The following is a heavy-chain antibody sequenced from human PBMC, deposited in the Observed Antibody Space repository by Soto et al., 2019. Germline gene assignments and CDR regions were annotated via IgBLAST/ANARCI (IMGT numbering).Heavy chain of an antibody. J-gene: IGHJ3*02. D-gene: IGHD4-17*01. CDR2: IVVGSGNT. CDR1: GFTFTSSA. Sequence: QMQLVQSGPEVKKPGTSVKVSCKASGFTFTSSAMQWVRQARGQRLEWIGWIVVGSGNTNYAQKFQERVTITRDMSTSTAYMELSSLRSEDTAVYYCATSALLSDYGGLPTTDAFDIWGQGTMVTVSS. CDR3: ATSALLSDYGGLPTTDAFDI. V-gene: IGHV1-58*02.